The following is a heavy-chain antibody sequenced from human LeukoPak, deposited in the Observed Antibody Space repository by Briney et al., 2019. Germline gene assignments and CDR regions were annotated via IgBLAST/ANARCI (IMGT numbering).Heavy chain of an antibody. CDR2: IIPIFGTA. D-gene: IGHD6-13*01. J-gene: IGHJ3*02. CDR3: ARDRSSWTSTDAFDI. V-gene: IGHV1-69*13. CDR1: GGTFSSYA. Sequence: SVKVSCKASGGTFSSYAISWVRQAPGQGLEWMGGIIPIFGTANYAQKFQGRVTITADESTSTAYMELSSLRAEDTAVYYCARDRSSWTSTDAFDIWGQGTMVTVSS.